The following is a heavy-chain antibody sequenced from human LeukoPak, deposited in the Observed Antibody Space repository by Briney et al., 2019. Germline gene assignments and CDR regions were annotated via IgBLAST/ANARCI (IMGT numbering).Heavy chain of an antibody. CDR3: AKDSIVVVTAFYFDY. Sequence: GGSLRLSCAASGFTFSSSAMSWVRQAPGKGLEWVSAISGSGGSTYYADSVKGRFTISRDNSKNTLYLQMNSLRAEDTAVYYCAKDSIVVVTAFYFDYWGQGTLVTVSS. J-gene: IGHJ4*02. V-gene: IGHV3-23*01. CDR1: GFTFSSSA. CDR2: ISGSGGST. D-gene: IGHD2-21*02.